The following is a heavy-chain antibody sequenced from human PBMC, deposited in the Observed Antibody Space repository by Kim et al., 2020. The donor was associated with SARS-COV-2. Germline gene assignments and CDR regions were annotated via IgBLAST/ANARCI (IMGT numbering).Heavy chain of an antibody. Sequence: GGSLRLSCAASGFTFSSYSMNWVRQAPGKGLEWISYISSSTNTIYYADSVKGRFTISRDNAKNSLYLQMNSLRAEDTAVYYCARRMMSSKSPFDYWGQGTLVTVSS. CDR3: ARRMMSSKSPFDY. D-gene: IGHD3-16*01. J-gene: IGHJ4*02. V-gene: IGHV3-48*04. CDR2: ISSSTNTI. CDR1: GFTFSSYS.